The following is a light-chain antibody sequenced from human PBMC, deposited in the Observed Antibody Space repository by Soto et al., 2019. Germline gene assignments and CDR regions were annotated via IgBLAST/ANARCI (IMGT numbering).Light chain of an antibody. J-gene: IGKJ2*02. V-gene: IGKV3-15*01. CDR2: GAS. Sequence: EIVMTQSPATLSVSPGERATLSCRASQSVSSNLAWYQQKPGQAPRLLIYGASTRATGIPARFSGSGSGTEFTLTISSLQSEDFAVYYCQQYGSSRGWTFGQGTKLEIK. CDR1: QSVSSN. CDR3: QQYGSSRGWT.